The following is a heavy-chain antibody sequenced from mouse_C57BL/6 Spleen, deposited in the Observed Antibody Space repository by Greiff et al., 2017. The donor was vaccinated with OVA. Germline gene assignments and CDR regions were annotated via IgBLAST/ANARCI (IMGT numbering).Heavy chain of an antibody. CDR1: GYTFTDYY. D-gene: IGHD2-4*01. J-gene: IGHJ3*01. Sequence: VQLQQSGAELVRPGASVKLSCKASGYTFTDYYINWVKQRPGQGLEWIARIYPGSGNTYYNEKFKGKATLTAEKSSSTAYMQLSSLTSEDSAVYFCAKSYDYDDARFAYWGQGTLVTVSA. CDR3: AKSYDYDDARFAY. V-gene: IGHV1-76*01. CDR2: IYPGSGNT.